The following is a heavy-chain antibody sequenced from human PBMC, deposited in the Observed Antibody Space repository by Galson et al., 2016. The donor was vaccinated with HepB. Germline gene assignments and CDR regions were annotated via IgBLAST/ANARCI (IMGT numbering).Heavy chain of an antibody. D-gene: IGHD3-16*01. CDR1: GDSVSSNSVA. CDR2: TYRRSTYYN. V-gene: IGHV6-1*01. J-gene: IGHJ3*01. Sequence: CAISGDSVSSNSVAWNWIRQSPSRGPEWLGRTYRRSTYYNDDTESVKGRITSNTDTSKNQFSLQLNSVTPEDTAVYYCARGAHSTFDFWGQGTMVTGTS. CDR3: ARGAHSTFDF.